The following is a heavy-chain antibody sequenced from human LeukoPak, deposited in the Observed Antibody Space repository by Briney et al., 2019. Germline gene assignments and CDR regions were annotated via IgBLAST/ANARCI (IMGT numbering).Heavy chain of an antibody. V-gene: IGHV3-9*01. J-gene: IGHJ4*02. CDR3: AQWVADY. CDR2: ISWNSGSI. D-gene: IGHD6-19*01. Sequence: PGRSLRLSCAASGFTFDDYAMHWVRQAPGKGLEWVSGISWNSGSIGYADSVKGRFTISRDNAKNSLYLQMNSLRAEDTAVYYCAQWVADYWGQGTLVTVSS. CDR1: GFTFDDYA.